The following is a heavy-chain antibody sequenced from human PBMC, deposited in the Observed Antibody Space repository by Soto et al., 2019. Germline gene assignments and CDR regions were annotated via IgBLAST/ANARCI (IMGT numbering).Heavy chain of an antibody. D-gene: IGHD1-26*01. CDR2: ISGDGGST. CDR3: AKGELGGDY. Sequence: GGSLRLSCAASGFTFDDYAMHWVRQAPGKGLEWVSLISGDGGSTYYADSVKGRFTISRHNSKNSLYLQMNSLRTEDTAVYYCAKGELGGDYWGQGTLVTVSS. J-gene: IGHJ4*02. CDR1: GFTFDDYA. V-gene: IGHV3-43*02.